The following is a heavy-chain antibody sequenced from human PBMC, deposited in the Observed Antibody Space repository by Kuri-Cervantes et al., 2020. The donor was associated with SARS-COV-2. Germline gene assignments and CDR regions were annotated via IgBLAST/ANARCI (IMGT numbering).Heavy chain of an antibody. V-gene: IGHV5-51*01. J-gene: IGHJ3*01. CDR3: ARRTMPRGITDSFDV. D-gene: IGHD2-2*01. CDR1: GYSFTSYW. CDR2: IYPGDSDT. Sequence: KVSCKGSGYSFTSYWIGWVRQMPGKGLEWMGIIYPGDSDTRYSPSLQGQVTISADKSISTAYLQWSSLKASDTAMYYCARRTMPRGITDSFDVWGQGTMVTVSS.